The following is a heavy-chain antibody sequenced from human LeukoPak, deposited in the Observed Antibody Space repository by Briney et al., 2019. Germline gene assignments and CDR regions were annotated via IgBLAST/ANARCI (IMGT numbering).Heavy chain of an antibody. V-gene: IGHV4-59*08. CDR3: VRHIYCINGVCGDV. J-gene: IGHJ6*04. Sequence: MSSETLSLTCIVSGGSISTYYWSWIRQPPGKELEWIGYIYNSGSTNYNPSLKSRVTISVDTSKNQFSLKLSSVTAADTAVYYCVRHIYCINGVCGDVWGKGTTVTVSS. CDR1: GGSISTYY. D-gene: IGHD2-8*01. CDR2: IYNSGST.